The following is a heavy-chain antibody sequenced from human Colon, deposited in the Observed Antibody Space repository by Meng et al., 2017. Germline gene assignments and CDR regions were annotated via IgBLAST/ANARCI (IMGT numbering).Heavy chain of an antibody. V-gene: IGHV1-2*02. CDR1: GYTFTGYY. Sequence: SVKVSCKASGYTFTGYYMHWVRQVPGQGLEWMGWIHPKSGGTNYAQKFQGRVTMTRDTSISTAYMEMSRLRSDDTAVYYYSRCRDGHSRGWYKPDCWGQGTLVTVSS. CDR2: IHPKSGGT. CDR3: SRCRDGHSRGWYKPDC. J-gene: IGHJ4*02. D-gene: IGHD6-19*01.